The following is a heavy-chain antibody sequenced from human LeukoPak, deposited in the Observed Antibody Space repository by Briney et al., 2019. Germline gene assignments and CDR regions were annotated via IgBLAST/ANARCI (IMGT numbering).Heavy chain of an antibody. D-gene: IGHD2-2*01. Sequence: GGSLRLSCAASGFTVSSYAMNWFRKPPGKGLEWVSSISGSGGSTYYADSVEGRFTISRDNSKKTLYLQMNSLRAEDTAIYYCAQDLGYCSTTSCLPWGQGTLVTVSS. V-gene: IGHV3-23*01. CDR2: ISGSGGST. CDR3: AQDLGYCSTTSCLP. CDR1: GFTVSSYA. J-gene: IGHJ5*02.